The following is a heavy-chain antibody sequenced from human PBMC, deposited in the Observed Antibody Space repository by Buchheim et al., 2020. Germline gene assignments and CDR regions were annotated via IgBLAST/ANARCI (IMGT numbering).Heavy chain of an antibody. CDR1: GGSFSGYY. CDR2: INHSGST. V-gene: IGHV4-34*01. J-gene: IGHJ1*01. Sequence: QVQLQQWGAGLLKPSETLSLTCAVYGGSFSGYYWSWIRQPPGKGLEWIGEINHSGSTNYNPSLKSRVTISVDTSQNQFSLKLSSVTAADTAVYYCARGRSSSWYLSEYFQHWGQGTL. CDR3: ARGRSSSWYLSEYFQH. D-gene: IGHD6-13*01.